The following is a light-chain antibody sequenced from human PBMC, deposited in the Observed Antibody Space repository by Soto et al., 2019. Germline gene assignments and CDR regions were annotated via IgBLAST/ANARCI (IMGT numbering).Light chain of an antibody. J-gene: IGKJ1*01. V-gene: IGKV1-6*01. CDR1: QDISND. CDR3: LQDYNYPWT. Sequence: AIQMTQSPSSLSASVGDRVSITCRASQDISNDLGWYQEKPGKAPKLLISTASTLQSGVPSRFSCSGSGADFTLTINSLPPEDFATYYCLQDYNYPWTFGQGTTVEVK. CDR2: TAS.